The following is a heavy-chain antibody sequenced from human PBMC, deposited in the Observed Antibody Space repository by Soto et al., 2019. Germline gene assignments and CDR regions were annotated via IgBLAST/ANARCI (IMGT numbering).Heavy chain of an antibody. V-gene: IGHV4-4*07. D-gene: IGHD1-7*01. CDR1: GGSISNYY. J-gene: IGHJ6*02. CDR2: IYTSGNT. CDR3: ARDTLDWNFIYGMAV. Sequence: LSLTCTVSGGSISNYYWSWIRQPAGKGLQWIRRIYTSGNTNYNPTLNSRVTMSLDTSKNQFSLKLSSVTAADTAVYYCARDTLDWNFIYGMAVWGQGTTVTVSS.